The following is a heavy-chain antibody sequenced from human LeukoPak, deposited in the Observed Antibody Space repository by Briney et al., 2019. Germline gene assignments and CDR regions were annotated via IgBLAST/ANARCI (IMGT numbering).Heavy chain of an antibody. Sequence: PSETLSLTCTVSGGSIRSSYYYWGWIRQPPGKGLEWIGEINHSGSTNYNPSLKSRVTISVDTSKNQFSLKLSSVTAADTAVYYCARVGQWLAYYFDYWGQGTLVTVSS. J-gene: IGHJ4*02. CDR1: GGSIRSSYYY. D-gene: IGHD6-19*01. CDR2: INHSGST. V-gene: IGHV4-39*07. CDR3: ARVGQWLAYYFDY.